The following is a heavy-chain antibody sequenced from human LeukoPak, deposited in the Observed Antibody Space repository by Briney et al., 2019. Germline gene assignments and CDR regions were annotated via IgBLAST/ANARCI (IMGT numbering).Heavy chain of an antibody. J-gene: IGHJ6*02. CDR2: ISGSGGST. Sequence: PGGPLRLSCAASGFTFSSYAMSWVRQAPGKGLEWVSAISGSGGSTYYADSVKGRFTISRDNSKNTLYLQMNSLRAEDTAVYYCAKGTEVRGVTLYYYYYGMDVWGQGTTVTVSS. CDR3: AKGTEVRGVTLYYYYYGMDV. CDR1: GFTFSSYA. D-gene: IGHD3-10*01. V-gene: IGHV3-23*01.